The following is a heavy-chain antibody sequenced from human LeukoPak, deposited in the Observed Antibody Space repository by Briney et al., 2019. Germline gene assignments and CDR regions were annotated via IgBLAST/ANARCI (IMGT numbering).Heavy chain of an antibody. CDR3: AKRGVVIRVFLVGFHKEASYFDS. CDR1: GITLSNYG. D-gene: IGHD3-10*01. J-gene: IGHJ4*02. V-gene: IGHV3-23*01. CDR2: ISGSGGNT. Sequence: GGSLRLSCAVSGITLSNYGMSWVRQASGKGLQWVSGISGSGGNTYYADSVKGRFTISRDNSKNTLYLQMNSLRAEDTAVYFCAKRGVVIRVFLVGFHKEASYFDSWGQGALVTVSS.